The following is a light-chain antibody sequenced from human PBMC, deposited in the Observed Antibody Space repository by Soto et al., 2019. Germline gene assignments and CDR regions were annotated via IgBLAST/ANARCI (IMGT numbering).Light chain of an antibody. J-gene: IGKJ2*01. CDR2: SAS. CDR1: QSVLYSSDNKNY. V-gene: IGKV4-1*01. CDR3: QQYYTTPPT. Sequence: DIVMTQSPDSLAVSLGERATINCMSSQSVLYSSDNKNYIAWYQQRPEQPPKLLIYSASTRDSGVPDRFSGSGSGTDFTLTISSLQAEDVAVYYCQQYYTTPPTFGQGTKLEIK.